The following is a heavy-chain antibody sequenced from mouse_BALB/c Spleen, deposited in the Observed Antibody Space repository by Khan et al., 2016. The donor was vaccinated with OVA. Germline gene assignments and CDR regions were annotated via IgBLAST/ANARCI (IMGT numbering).Heavy chain of an antibody. D-gene: IGHD1-1*01. CDR1: GFTFSNYA. J-gene: IGHJ3*01. V-gene: IGHV5-6-5*01. CDR3: ARDYSFAY. CDR2: ISSGDST. Sequence: EVELVESGGGLVKPGGSLKLSCAASGFTFSNYAMSWVRQSPEKGLEWVASISSGDSTYYPDSVKGRFTIPRDNARNILYLQMSSLRSEDTAMYYCARDYSFAYWGQGTLVTVSA.